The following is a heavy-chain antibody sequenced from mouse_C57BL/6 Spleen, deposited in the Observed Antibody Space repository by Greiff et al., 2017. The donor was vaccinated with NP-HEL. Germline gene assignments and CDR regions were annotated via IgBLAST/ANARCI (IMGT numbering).Heavy chain of an antibody. Sequence: QVHVKQSGPGLVQPSQSLSITCTVSGFSLTSYGVHWVRQSPGKGLEWRGVIWSGGSTDYNAAFISSLGISKDNSKSQVIFKMNSLQADDTAIYYCANYYGSSYYAMDYWGQGTSVTVSS. J-gene: IGHJ4*01. CDR2: IWSGGST. V-gene: IGHV2-2*01. CDR1: GFSLTSYG. D-gene: IGHD1-1*01. CDR3: ANYYGSSYYAMDY.